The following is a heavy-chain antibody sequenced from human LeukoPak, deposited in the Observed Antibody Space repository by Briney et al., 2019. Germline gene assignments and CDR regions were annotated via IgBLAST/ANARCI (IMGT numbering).Heavy chain of an antibody. J-gene: IGHJ4*02. Sequence: GGSLRLSCTVSGFTLSSYEMTWFRQAPGKGLEWVSSIGYGGADSHYADSVKGRFTISRDNAKNSLYLQMNSLRAEDTALYYCARDQEDSYGPRSDYWGQGTLVTVSS. D-gene: IGHD5-18*01. CDR3: ARDQEDSYGPRSDY. CDR1: GFTLSSYE. V-gene: IGHV3-23*01. CDR2: IGYGGADS.